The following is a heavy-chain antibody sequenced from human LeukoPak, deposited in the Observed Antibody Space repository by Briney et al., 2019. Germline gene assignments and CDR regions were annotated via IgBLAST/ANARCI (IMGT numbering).Heavy chain of an antibody. J-gene: IGHJ4*02. CDR3: ARGSGDSSGYYFSRVNYFDY. V-gene: IGHV4-39*07. CDR2: IYYSGST. CDR1: GGSISSSSYY. D-gene: IGHD3-22*01. Sequence: SETLSLTCTVSGGSISSSSYYWGWIRQPPGKGLEWIGSIYYSGSTYYNPSLKSRVTISVDTSKNQFSLKLSSVTAADTAVYYCARGSGDSSGYYFSRVNYFDYWSQGTLVTVSS.